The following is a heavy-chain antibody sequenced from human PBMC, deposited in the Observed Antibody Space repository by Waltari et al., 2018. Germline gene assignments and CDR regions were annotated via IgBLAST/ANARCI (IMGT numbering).Heavy chain of an antibody. J-gene: IGHJ6*03. Sequence: QLQLQESGPGLVKPSETLSLTCTVSGGSISSSSYYWGWIRKPPGKGLEWIGSIYYSGSTYYNPSLKSRVTISVDTSKNQFSLKLSSVTAADTAVYYCARHVGGSRSTGVYYMDVWGKGTTVTVSS. D-gene: IGHD1-26*01. V-gene: IGHV4-39*01. CDR3: ARHVGGSRSTGVYYMDV. CDR1: GGSISSSSYY. CDR2: IYYSGST.